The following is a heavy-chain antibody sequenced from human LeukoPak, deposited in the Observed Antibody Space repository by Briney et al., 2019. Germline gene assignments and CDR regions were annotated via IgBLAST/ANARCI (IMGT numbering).Heavy chain of an antibody. Sequence: GRSLRLSCAPSGFTFTSYSMQWVRQTPGKGLERVGIMSNSGENTFYREAVKGRFTISRDNSQNTLYLQMNTLRPEATGVYYCAKGGASVTRYVDYWGQGTLVTVSS. CDR3: AKGGASVTRYVDY. D-gene: IGHD4-17*01. J-gene: IGHJ4*02. V-gene: IGHV3-30*18. CDR1: GFTFTSYS. CDR2: MSNSGENT.